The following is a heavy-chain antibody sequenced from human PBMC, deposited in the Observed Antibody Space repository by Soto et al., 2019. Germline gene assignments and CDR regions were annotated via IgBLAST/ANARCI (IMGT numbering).Heavy chain of an antibody. Sequence: QVQLVESGGGVVQPGRSLRLSCAASGFTFSSYGMHWVRQAPGKGLEWVAVIWYDGSNKYYADSVKGRFTISRDNSKNTLYLQMNSLRAEDTAVYYCARDGGEVPGAFDIWGQGTMVTVSS. D-gene: IGHD3-16*01. CDR3: ARDGGEVPGAFDI. J-gene: IGHJ3*02. CDR1: GFTFSSYG. V-gene: IGHV3-33*01. CDR2: IWYDGSNK.